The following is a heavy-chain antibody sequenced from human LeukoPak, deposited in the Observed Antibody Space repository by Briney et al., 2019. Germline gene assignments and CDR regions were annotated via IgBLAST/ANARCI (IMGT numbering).Heavy chain of an antibody. D-gene: IGHD3-22*01. V-gene: IGHV4-39*01. CDR1: GGSISSTNYY. CDR3: TRVAKTTYLSDSSAYNDWLDP. CDR2: VYYTGRI. Sequence: SETLSLTCTVSGGSISSTNYYWGWIRQPPGKGLDWIGSVYYTGRIYYNPSLKSRVSISADTSKNQFSLRLKSVTASDTAIYYCTRVAKTTYLSDSSAYNDWLDPWGQGTLVTVSS. J-gene: IGHJ5*02.